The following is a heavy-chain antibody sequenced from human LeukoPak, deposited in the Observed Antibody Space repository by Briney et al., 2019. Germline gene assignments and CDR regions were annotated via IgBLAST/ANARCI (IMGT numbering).Heavy chain of an antibody. D-gene: IGHD3-10*01. V-gene: IGHV1-2*02. CDR3: ARGRHYYGSGSYPDY. Sequence: ASVKVSCKASGYTFTVYYMHWVRQAPGQGLEWMGWINPNSGGTNYAQKFQGRVTMTRDTSISTAYMKLSRLRSDDTAVYYCARGRHYYGSGSYPDYWGQGTLVTVSS. CDR1: GYTFTVYY. J-gene: IGHJ4*02. CDR2: INPNSGGT.